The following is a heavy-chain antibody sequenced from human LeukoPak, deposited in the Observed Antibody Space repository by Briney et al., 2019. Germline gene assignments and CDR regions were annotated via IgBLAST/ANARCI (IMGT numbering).Heavy chain of an antibody. V-gene: IGHV3-49*03. CDR1: GFTFGDYA. CDR2: IRSKAYGGTT. J-gene: IGHJ3*02. CDR3: TRVYDFWSGYLDAFDI. D-gene: IGHD3-3*01. Sequence: GGSLRLSCTASGFTFGDYAMSWFRQAPGKGLEWVGFIRSKAYGGTTEYAASVKGRFTISRDDSKSIAYLQMNSLKTEDTAVYYCTRVYDFWSGYLDAFDIWGQGTMVTVSS.